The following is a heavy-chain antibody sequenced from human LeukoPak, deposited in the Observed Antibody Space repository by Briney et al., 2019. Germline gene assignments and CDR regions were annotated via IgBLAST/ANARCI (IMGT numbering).Heavy chain of an antibody. CDR1: GGSIGPFF. CDR3: ARGLRVAVAGYYFDS. V-gene: IGHV4-4*07. CDR2: VSASWKS. D-gene: IGHD6-19*01. J-gene: IGHJ4*02. Sequence: PSETLSLTCTISGGSIGPFFWTWIRQSAGKGLECIGRVSASWKSYYNPSLKSRLTMSLDESKSQFSLRLNSVTAADTAVYYCARGLRVAVAGYYFDSWGQGILVTVPS.